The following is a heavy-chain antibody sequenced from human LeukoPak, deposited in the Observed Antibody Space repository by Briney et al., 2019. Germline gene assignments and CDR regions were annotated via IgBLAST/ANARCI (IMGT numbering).Heavy chain of an antibody. CDR1: GYTFTGYY. Sequence: ASVKVSCKASGYTFTGYYMHWVRQAPGQGLEWMGWINPNSGGTNYAQKFQGRVTMTRDTSISTAYMELSRLRSDDTAVYYCARDFVKYSSSSGYWGQGTLVTVSS. D-gene: IGHD6-6*01. J-gene: IGHJ4*02. CDR2: INPNSGGT. CDR3: ARDFVKYSSSSGY. V-gene: IGHV1-2*02.